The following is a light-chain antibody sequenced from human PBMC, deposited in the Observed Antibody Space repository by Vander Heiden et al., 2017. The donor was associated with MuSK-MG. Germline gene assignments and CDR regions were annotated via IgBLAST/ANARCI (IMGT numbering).Light chain of an antibody. V-gene: IGKV1-39*01. CDR2: AAS. J-gene: IGKJ1*01. CDR1: QSISSY. CDR3: QQNDSSLTWT. Sequence: DIQMTQSPSSLSASVGDRVTITCRASQSISSYLIWYQQKPGKAPKLLIFAASSLQSGVPSRFIGSGCGRDFSLTISSRQQEDFAAYYCQQNDSSLTWTFGQGTKVEIK.